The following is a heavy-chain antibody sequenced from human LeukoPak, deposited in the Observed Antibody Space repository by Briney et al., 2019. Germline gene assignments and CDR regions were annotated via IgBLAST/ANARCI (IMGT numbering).Heavy chain of an antibody. D-gene: IGHD5-18*01. CDR3: ARTTEGGYTYDYFYYYYMDV. CDR2: IDTSGNT. J-gene: IGHJ6*03. CDR1: GGSISSYY. Sequence: PSETLSLTCTVSGGSISSYYWSWIRQPAGKGLEWIGRIDTSGNTNYKPSLKSRVTMSVDTSKNQFSLKLSSVTAADTAVYYCARTTEGGYTYDYFYYYYMDVWGKGTTVTISS. V-gene: IGHV4-4*07.